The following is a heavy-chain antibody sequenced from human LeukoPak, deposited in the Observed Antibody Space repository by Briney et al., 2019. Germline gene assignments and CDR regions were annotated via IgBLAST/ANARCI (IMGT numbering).Heavy chain of an antibody. Sequence: PGRSLRLSCAVSGFTVSSNYMSWVRQAPGKGLEWVSVLYSGGNTYYADSVKGRFTISRDNSKNTLYLQMNSLRAEDRAVYYCARYDGGSGPFDYWGQGTLVTVSS. CDR1: GFTVSSNY. J-gene: IGHJ4*02. CDR3: ARYDGGSGPFDY. CDR2: LYSGGNT. D-gene: IGHD3-10*01. V-gene: IGHV3-53*01.